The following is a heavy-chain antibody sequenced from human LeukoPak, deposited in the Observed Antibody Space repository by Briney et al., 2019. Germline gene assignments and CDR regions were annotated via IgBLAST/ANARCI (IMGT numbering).Heavy chain of an antibody. J-gene: IGHJ6*03. CDR2: IYHSGST. CDR1: GYSISSGYY. CDR3: ARLVLDYYYYMDV. V-gene: IGHV4-38-2*01. Sequence: PSETLSLTCAASGYSISSGYYWGCIRHPPGKGLGCFGSIYHSGSTYYNPSPKSRVTISADTSKNQFSLKLSTLTAADTAVYYCARLVLDYYYYMDVWGKGTTVTVSS.